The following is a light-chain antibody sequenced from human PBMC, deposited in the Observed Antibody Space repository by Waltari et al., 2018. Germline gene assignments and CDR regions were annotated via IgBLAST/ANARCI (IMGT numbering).Light chain of an antibody. V-gene: IGLV2-14*03. CDR1: SSDVGGYNY. J-gene: IGLJ3*02. Sequence: QPASVSGSPGQSLTISCTGTSSDVGGYNYVSWYQQHPGKAPNLMIFDVSNRPSGVSNRFSGSKSGNTASLTISGLQAEDEADYYCSSYISSSTLEVFGGGTRLTVL. CDR3: SSYISSSTLEV. CDR2: DVS.